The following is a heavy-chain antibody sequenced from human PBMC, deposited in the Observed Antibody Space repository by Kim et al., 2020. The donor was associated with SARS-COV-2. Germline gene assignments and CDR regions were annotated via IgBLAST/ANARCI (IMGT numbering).Heavy chain of an antibody. Sequence: GGSLRLSCAASGFTFSGSAMHWVRQASGKGLEWVGRIRSKTNNYVTAYAASVKGRFTISRDDSKNTAYLQMNSLKNEDTAVYYCTRTSGWYPMDVWGQGTTVSVSS. CDR1: GFTFSGSA. J-gene: IGHJ6*02. CDR3: TRTSGWYPMDV. D-gene: IGHD6-19*01. CDR2: IRSKTNNYVT. V-gene: IGHV3-73*01.